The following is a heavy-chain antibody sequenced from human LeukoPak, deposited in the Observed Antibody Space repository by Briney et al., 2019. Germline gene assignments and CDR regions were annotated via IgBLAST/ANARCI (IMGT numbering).Heavy chain of an antibody. CDR3: AKGPIGYCSGGSCYQIDY. D-gene: IGHD2-15*01. J-gene: IGHJ4*02. CDR2: IRYDGSNK. V-gene: IGHV3-30*02. Sequence: PGGSLRLSCAASGFTFSSYGMHWVRQAPGKGLEWVAFIRYDGSNKYYADSVKGRFTISRDNSKNTLYLQMNSLRAEDTAVYYCAKGPIGYCSGGSCYQIDYWGQGTLVTVSS. CDR1: GFTFSSYG.